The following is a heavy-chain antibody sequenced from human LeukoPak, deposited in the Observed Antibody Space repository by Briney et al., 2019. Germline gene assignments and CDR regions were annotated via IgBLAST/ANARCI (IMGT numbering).Heavy chain of an antibody. J-gene: IGHJ6*03. CDR2: IYYSGST. Sequence: PSETLSLTCTVSGGSISCYYWSWIRQPPGKGLEWIGYIYYSGSTNYNPSLKSRVTISVDTSKNQFSLKLSSVTAADTAVYYCARGEYQLLYNYYYYYYMDVWGKGTTVTVSS. CDR3: ARGEYQLLYNYYYYYYMDV. CDR1: GGSISCYY. D-gene: IGHD2-2*02. V-gene: IGHV4-59*01.